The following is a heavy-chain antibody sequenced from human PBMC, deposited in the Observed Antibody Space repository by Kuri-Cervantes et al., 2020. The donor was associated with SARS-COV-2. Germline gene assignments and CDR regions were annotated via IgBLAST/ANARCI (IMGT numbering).Heavy chain of an antibody. CDR1: GFTFSIYS. J-gene: IGHJ6*02. V-gene: IGHV3-48*01. CDR3: AKDQGDFWSGYPPGYYGMDV. Sequence: GESLKISCRASGFTFSIYSMNWVRQAPGKGLEWVSYITGGSNIIYYADSVKGRFTISRDNSKNTLYLQMNSLRAEDTAVYYCAKDQGDFWSGYPPGYYGMDVWGQGTTVTVSS. CDR2: ITGGSNII. D-gene: IGHD3-3*01.